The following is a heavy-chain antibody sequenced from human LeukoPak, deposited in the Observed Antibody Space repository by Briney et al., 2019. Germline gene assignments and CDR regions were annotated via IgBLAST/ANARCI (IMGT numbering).Heavy chain of an antibody. CDR3: ARVLSTRLLRY. D-gene: IGHD6-25*01. V-gene: IGHV1-8*01. J-gene: IGHJ4*02. CDR2: MNPNSGNT. Sequence: ASVKVSCKASGYTFTSYDINWVRQATGQGLEWMGWMNPNSGNTGYAQKFHGRVTMTRNTSISTAYTELSSLRSEDTAVYYCARVLSTRLLRYWGQGTLVTVSS. CDR1: GYTFTSYD.